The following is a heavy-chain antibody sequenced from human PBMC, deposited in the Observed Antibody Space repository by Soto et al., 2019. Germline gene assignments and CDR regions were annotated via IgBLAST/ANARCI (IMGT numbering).Heavy chain of an antibody. CDR1: GYTFTNYG. J-gene: IGHJ6*02. D-gene: IGHD2-2*01. CDR2: ISAYNGNT. Sequence: GASVKVSCKASGYTFTNYGISWLRQAPGQGLEWMGWISAYNGNTNYAQKLQGRVTMTTDTSTSTAYMELRSLRSDDTAVYYCARVGDCSSTSCRYYYYGMDVWGQGTTVTVSS. V-gene: IGHV1-18*01. CDR3: ARVGDCSSTSCRYYYYGMDV.